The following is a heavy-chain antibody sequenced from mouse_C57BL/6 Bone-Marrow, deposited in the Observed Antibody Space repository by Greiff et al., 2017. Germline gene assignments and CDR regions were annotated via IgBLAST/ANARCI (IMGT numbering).Heavy chain of an antibody. CDR3: ARRDGSAWFAY. J-gene: IGHJ3*01. V-gene: IGHV5-15*01. D-gene: IGHD2-3*01. CDR1: GFTFSDYG. CDR2: ISNLACSI. Sequence: EVMLVESGGGLVQPGGSLKLSCAASGFTFSDYGMAWVRQAPRQGPEWVAFISNLACSINYADTVTGRSTISRENAKNTLYLKMSSLRSEDTAMYYCARRDGSAWFAYWGQGTLVTVSA.